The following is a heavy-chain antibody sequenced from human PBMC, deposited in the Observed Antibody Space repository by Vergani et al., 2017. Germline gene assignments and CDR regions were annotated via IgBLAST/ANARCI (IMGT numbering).Heavy chain of an antibody. Sequence: QVQLVESGGGVVQPGGSLRLSCAASGFTFNAYGMHWVRQAPGKGLEWLSFIRYDGRNKYYADSVKGRFTISRDNSKNTVYLQLNSLTDGDTALYYCAKDXEYYGPDTLHYFDFWGQGIQVTVSS. CDR2: IRYDGRNK. J-gene: IGHJ4*02. CDR3: AKDXEYYGPDTLHYFDF. D-gene: IGHD2/OR15-2a*01. V-gene: IGHV3-30*02. CDR1: GFTFNAYG.